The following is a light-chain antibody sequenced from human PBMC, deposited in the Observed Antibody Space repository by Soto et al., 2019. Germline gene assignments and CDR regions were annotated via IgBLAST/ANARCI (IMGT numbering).Light chain of an antibody. CDR3: HQRSAWPLT. CDR1: QNISSH. CDR2: DAS. Sequence: EIVLAQSPATLSLSPGERATLSCRASQNISSHLAWYQQNVGQAPRLLIYDASSRATDIPARFSGSGSGTDFTLSISSLEPEDFAIYYCHQRSAWPLTFGGGNKVEIK. V-gene: IGKV3-11*01. J-gene: IGKJ4*01.